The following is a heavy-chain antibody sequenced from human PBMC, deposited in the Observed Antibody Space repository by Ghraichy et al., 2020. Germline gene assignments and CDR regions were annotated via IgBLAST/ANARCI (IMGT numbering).Heavy chain of an antibody. CDR3: ARVEGEMATIPFDY. D-gene: IGHD5-24*01. J-gene: IGHJ4*02. Sequence: LTCAASGFTFSSYSMNWVRQAPGKGLEWVSSISSSSYIYYADSVKGRFTISRDNAKNSLYLQMNSLRAEDTAVYYCARVEGEMATIPFDYWGQGTLVTVSS. V-gene: IGHV3-21*01. CDR1: GFTFSSYS. CDR2: ISSSSYI.